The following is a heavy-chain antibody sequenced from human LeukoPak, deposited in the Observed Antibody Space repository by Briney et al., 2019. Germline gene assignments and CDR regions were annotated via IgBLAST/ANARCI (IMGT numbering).Heavy chain of an antibody. Sequence: SETLSLTCTVSGGSISSGSYYWSWIRQHPGKGLEWLRYIYYSGSTYYNPSLKSRVTISVDTPKNQFSLKLSSVTAADTAVYYCARQVRGVTVHFDYWGQGTLVTVSS. D-gene: IGHD3-10*01. V-gene: IGHV4-31*03. CDR1: GGSISSGSYY. CDR3: ARQVRGVTVHFDY. CDR2: IYYSGST. J-gene: IGHJ4*02.